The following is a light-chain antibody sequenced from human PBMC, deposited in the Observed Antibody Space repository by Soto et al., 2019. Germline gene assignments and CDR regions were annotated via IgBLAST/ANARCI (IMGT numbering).Light chain of an antibody. J-gene: IGKJ5*01. CDR2: GVS. CDR1: QRLSASD. V-gene: IGKV3-20*01. CDR3: QQYGSSPLIT. Sequence: EIVLTQSPGTLSLSPWQIATHSCRASQRLSASDIAWYQQKPGQAPKFLIYGVSSRATGIPDRFSGSGSGTDFTLTISRLEPEDFAVYHCQQYGSSPLITFGQGTRLEIK.